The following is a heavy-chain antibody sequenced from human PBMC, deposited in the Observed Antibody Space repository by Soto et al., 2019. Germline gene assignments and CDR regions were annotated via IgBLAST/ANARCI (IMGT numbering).Heavy chain of an antibody. CDR1: GGSISGHY. Sequence: QVRLQESGPGLVKPSETLSLTCVVSGGSISGHYWSWIRQPPGKGLEWIGYVYYSGSTNYNPSLRSRVPMSVDTPKNQFSLKVSAVTAADTAVYYCARTGVDFYVDFWGQGTLVTVSS. CDR3: ARTGVDFYVDF. J-gene: IGHJ4*02. CDR2: VYYSGST. V-gene: IGHV4-59*11. D-gene: IGHD3-10*01.